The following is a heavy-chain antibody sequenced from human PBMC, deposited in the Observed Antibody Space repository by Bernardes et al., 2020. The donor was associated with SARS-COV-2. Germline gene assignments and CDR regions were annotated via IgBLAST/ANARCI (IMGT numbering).Heavy chain of an antibody. CDR1: RFTFSNYA. D-gene: IGHD3-10*01. CDR3: AKDREPNFGSGSLDY. V-gene: IGHV3-23*01. Sequence: GGSLRLSCAASRFTFSNYAMNWVRQAPGKGLEWVSVISSGGSGTYYADSLKGRFTISRDNSKNTLYLQMISLRAEDTAVYYCAKDREPNFGSGSLDYWGQGTLVTVSS. CDR2: ISSGGSGT. J-gene: IGHJ4*02.